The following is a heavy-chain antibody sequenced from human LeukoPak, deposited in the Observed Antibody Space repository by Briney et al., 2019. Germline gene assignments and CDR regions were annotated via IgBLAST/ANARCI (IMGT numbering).Heavy chain of an antibody. D-gene: IGHD3-16*01. CDR1: GCSFSSFW. CDR2: VYPDDSAA. CDR3: ARSRVWGDSRWAFDY. V-gene: IGHV5-51*01. J-gene: IGHJ4*02. Sequence: GDSLKISCQGSGCSFSSFWVGWVRQTPGKGLEWMGGVYPDDSAARYSPSFQGQITFSADKSLDTAYLQWSSLRASDTGIYFCARSRVWGDSRWAFDYWGQGTPVTVSS.